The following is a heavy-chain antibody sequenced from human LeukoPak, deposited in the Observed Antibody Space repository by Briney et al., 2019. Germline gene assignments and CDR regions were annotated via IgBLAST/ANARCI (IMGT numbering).Heavy chain of an antibody. CDR3: AGSDYYYYMDV. V-gene: IGHV4-39*01. D-gene: IGHD3-10*01. Sequence: SETLSLICTVSGGSISSSSYYWGWIRQPPGKGLEWIGSIYYSGSTYYNPSLKSRVTISVDTSKNQFSLKLSSATAADTAVFYCAGSDYYYYMDVWGKGTTVTVSS. CDR2: IYYSGST. J-gene: IGHJ6*03. CDR1: GGSISSSSYY.